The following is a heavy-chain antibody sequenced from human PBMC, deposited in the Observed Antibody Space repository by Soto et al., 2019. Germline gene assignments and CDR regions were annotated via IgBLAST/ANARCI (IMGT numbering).Heavy chain of an antibody. CDR1: GFTFSIYS. J-gene: IGHJ6*02. Sequence: GGSLRLSCAASGFTFSIYSMNCVRQAPGKGLEWVSLISGSGGSTHYADSVDGRFTISRDNSKNTLCLEMDSLRAEDTAVYYCAKVVKYDVLTGYYKGPDSYGMDVWGQGTTVTVSS. V-gene: IGHV3-23*01. CDR2: ISGSGGST. D-gene: IGHD3-9*01. CDR3: AKVVKYDVLTGYYKGPDSYGMDV.